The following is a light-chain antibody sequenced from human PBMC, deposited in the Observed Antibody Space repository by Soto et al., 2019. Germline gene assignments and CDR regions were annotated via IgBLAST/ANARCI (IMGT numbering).Light chain of an antibody. CDR2: TAS. Sequence: DIQMTQSPSSLSASVGDRVTITWRASQTIISWLAWYQQKPGKAPKLLIYTASTLKSGVPSRFSGSGSGTEFTLTISSLQPDDFATYYCQHYNSYSEAFGQGTKVDIK. CDR3: QHYNSYSEA. J-gene: IGKJ1*01. V-gene: IGKV1-5*03. CDR1: QTIISW.